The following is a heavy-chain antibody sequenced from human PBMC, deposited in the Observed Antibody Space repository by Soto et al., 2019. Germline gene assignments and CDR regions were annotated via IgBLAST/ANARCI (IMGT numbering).Heavy chain of an antibody. Sequence: SGPTLVNPTQTLALTCTFSGFSLTTSGGGVGWNRKTPGKALEWLAVIYLYVDKFYSPSLKSRLTITKDTSKNLVVLTMAYMDPVDTATYFCAHRGYMYGNWDHGYFDYWGQGTLVTVSS. CDR1: GFSLTTSGGG. V-gene: IGHV2-5*01. CDR3: AHRGYMYGNWDHGYFDY. CDR2: IYLYVDK. J-gene: IGHJ4*02. D-gene: IGHD5-18*01.